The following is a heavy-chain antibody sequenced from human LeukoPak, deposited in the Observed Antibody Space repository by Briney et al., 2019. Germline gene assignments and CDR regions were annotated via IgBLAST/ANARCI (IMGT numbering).Heavy chain of an antibody. Sequence: PGGSLRLSCAASGFTFDDYSMSWVRQAPGKGLEWVFGINWNGGSTGYADSVKGRFTISRDNAMNSLYLQMNSLRAEDTALYYCARGRYYGSGSYPSYFDYWGQGTLVTVSS. CDR3: ARGRYYGSGSYPSYFDY. CDR2: INWNGGST. J-gene: IGHJ4*02. D-gene: IGHD3-10*01. V-gene: IGHV3-20*04. CDR1: GFTFDDYS.